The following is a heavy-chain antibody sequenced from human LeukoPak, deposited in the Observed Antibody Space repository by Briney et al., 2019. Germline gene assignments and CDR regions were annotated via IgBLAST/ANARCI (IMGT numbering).Heavy chain of an antibody. J-gene: IGHJ4*02. Sequence: GGSLRLSCAASGFTFSSYAMSWVRQAPGKGLEWVSGISGSGGSTYYADSVKGRFTISRDNSKNTLYLQMNSLGAEDTAVYYCEKGRYSSGWYGNYFDYWGQGTLVTVSS. CDR2: ISGSGGST. CDR3: EKGRYSSGWYGNYFDY. D-gene: IGHD6-19*01. CDR1: GFTFSSYA. V-gene: IGHV3-23*01.